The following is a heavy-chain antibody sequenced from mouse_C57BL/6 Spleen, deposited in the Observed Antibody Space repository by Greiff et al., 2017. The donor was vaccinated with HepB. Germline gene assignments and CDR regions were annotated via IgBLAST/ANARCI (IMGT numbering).Heavy chain of an antibody. CDR1: SYTFTSYW. Sequence: VQLQQPGAELVRPGSSVKLSCKASSYTFTSYWMDWVKQRPRQGLEWIGNIYPSDSETHYNQKFKDKATLTVDKSSSTAYMQLSSLTSEDSAVYYCARIDGSSHCAMDYWGQGTSVTVSS. V-gene: IGHV1-61*01. J-gene: IGHJ4*01. CDR3: ARIDGSSHCAMDY. D-gene: IGHD1-1*01. CDR2: IYPSDSET.